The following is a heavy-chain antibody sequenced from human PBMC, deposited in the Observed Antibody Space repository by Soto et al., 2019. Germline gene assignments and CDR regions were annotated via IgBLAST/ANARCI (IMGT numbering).Heavy chain of an antibody. Sequence: SETLSLTCTVSGGSISSYYWSWIRQPPGKGLEWIGYIYYSGSTNYNPSLKSRVTISVDTSKNQFSLKLSSVTAADTAVYYCAREGPPGYSGYDWDQAWGQGTLVTVSS. J-gene: IGHJ4*02. D-gene: IGHD5-12*01. V-gene: IGHV4-59*01. CDR2: IYYSGST. CDR1: GGSISSYY. CDR3: AREGPPGYSGYDWDQA.